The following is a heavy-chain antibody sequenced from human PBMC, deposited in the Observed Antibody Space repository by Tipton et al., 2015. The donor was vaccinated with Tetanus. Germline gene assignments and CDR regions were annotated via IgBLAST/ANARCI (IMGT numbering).Heavy chain of an antibody. J-gene: IGHJ5*02. V-gene: IGHV4-31*03. CDR3: AKDQGGGRVVRLNWFDP. CDR1: GGSISSDGAY. Sequence: TLSLTCTVSGGSISSDGAYWSWIRQHPGEGLEWIGYIYYSGSTYYNPSLKSRVTISVDTSKNQFSLKMNSVTAADTAVYYCAKDQGGGRVVRLNWFDPWGPGTLVTVSS. D-gene: IGHD6-6*01. CDR2: IYYSGST.